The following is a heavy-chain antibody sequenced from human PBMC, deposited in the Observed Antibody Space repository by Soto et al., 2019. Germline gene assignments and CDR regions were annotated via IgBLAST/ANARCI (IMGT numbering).Heavy chain of an antibody. V-gene: IGHV1-46*01. CDR3: SRDSTLSY. CDR1: GYTFTSYY. CDR2: INPSAGGT. J-gene: IGHJ4*02. Sequence: ASVTVSCKASGYTFTSYYMNRVRQAPGQGLEWMVIINPSAGGTSYKQKFQGILTMTRDTSTSTVYMELSSLRPEDTAVYYCSRDSTLSYWGQGTLVSVSS.